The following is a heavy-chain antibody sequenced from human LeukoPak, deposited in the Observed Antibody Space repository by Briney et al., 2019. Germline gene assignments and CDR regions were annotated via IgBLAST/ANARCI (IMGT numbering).Heavy chain of an antibody. V-gene: IGHV1-18*01. Sequence: GASVKVSCKASGYTFPSYGISWVRQAPGQGLEWMGWISAYNGNTNYAQKLQGRVTMTTDTSTSTAYMELRSLRSDDTAVYYCARDGSYIGGVIVSGDYWGQGTLVTVSS. J-gene: IGHJ4*02. D-gene: IGHD3-16*02. CDR2: ISAYNGNT. CDR3: ARDGSYIGGVIVSGDY. CDR1: GYTFPSYG.